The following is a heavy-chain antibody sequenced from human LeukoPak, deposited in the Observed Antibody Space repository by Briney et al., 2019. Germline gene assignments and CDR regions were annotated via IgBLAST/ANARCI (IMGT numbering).Heavy chain of an antibody. CDR3: ARGTITMVRGVIGWFDY. Sequence: SETLSLTCAVYGGSFSGYYWSWIRQPPGRGVEWIGEINHSGSTNYNPSLKSRVTISVDTSKNQFSLRLSSVTAADTAVYYCARGTITMVRGVIGWFDYWGQGTLVTVSS. V-gene: IGHV4-34*01. CDR2: INHSGST. D-gene: IGHD3-10*01. CDR1: GGSFSGYY. J-gene: IGHJ4*02.